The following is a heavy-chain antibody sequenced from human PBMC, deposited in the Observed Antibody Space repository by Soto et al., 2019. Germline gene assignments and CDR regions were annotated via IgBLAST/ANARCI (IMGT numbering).Heavy chain of an antibody. J-gene: IGHJ4*02. CDR3: ARTHWVSGXEY. V-gene: IGHV4-4*07. D-gene: IGHD6-19*01. CDR2: VYNSGNT. CDR1: GGSMTGYF. Sequence: QVQLQESGPGLVKPSETLSLTCTVSGGSMTGYFWSWIRQPAGKALEWIGHVYNSGNTDYNPSLASRITMAVDTSKRQFSLKVKSVTAXXXAVYYCARTHWVSGXEYWGQGIXVXXSS.